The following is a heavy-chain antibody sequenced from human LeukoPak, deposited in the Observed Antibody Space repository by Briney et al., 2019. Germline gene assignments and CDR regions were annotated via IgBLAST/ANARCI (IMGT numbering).Heavy chain of an antibody. CDR2: IKQDGGEK. CDR1: GFTFSSYW. CDR3: ARDSPYYYDSSGYYSYDDAFDI. V-gene: IGHV3-7*01. J-gene: IGHJ3*02. Sequence: PGGSLRLSCAASGFTFSSYWMSWVRQAPGKGLEWVANIKQDGGEKYYVDSVKGRFTISRDNAKNSLYLQMNSLRAEDTAVYYCARDSPYYYDSSGYYSYDDAFDIWGQGTMVTVSS. D-gene: IGHD3-22*01.